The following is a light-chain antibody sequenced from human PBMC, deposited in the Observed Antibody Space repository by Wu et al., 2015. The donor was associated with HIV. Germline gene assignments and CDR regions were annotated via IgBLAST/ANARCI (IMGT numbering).Light chain of an antibody. CDR1: QSVRSNY. V-gene: IGKV3-20*01. J-gene: IGKJ3*01. CDR3: QQYGNSPLT. CDR2: GAS. Sequence: EIVLTQSPGTLSLSPGERATLSCRASQSVRSNYLAWYQQKAGQAPRLLIYGASSRATGIPDRFSGSGSGTDFTLTISRLEPEDFAVYFCQQYGNSPLTFGPGTKVDIK.